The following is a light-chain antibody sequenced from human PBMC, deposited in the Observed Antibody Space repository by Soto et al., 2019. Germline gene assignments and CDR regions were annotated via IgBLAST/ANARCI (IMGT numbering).Light chain of an antibody. J-gene: IGKJ5*01. V-gene: IGKV3-11*01. Sequence: EIVLTQSPATLSLSPGERSTLSCVASQNVRSYLAWYQQKPGQSPRLLIYDASNRATGIPARFSGSGSGTDFTLTISSLEPEDFAVYYCQQRSNWPITFGQGTRLEIK. CDR3: QQRSNWPIT. CDR2: DAS. CDR1: QNVRSY.